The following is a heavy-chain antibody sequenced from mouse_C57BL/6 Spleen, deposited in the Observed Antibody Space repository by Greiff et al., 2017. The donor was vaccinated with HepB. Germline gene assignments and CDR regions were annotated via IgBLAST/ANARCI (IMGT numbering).Heavy chain of an antibody. CDR1: GYTFTDYN. CDR2: INPNNGGT. CDR3: ARWGPDWYFEV. J-gene: IGHJ1*03. V-gene: IGHV1-22*01. Sequence: EVQLQESGPELVKPGASVKMSCTASGYTFTDYNMHWVKQSHGKSLEWIGYINPNNGGTSYNQKFKGKATLTVNKSSSTAYMQLRSLTSEDSAVYYCARWGPDWYFEVWGTGTTVTVSS.